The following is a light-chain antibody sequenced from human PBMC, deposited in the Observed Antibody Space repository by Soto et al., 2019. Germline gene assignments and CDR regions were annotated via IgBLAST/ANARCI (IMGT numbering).Light chain of an antibody. V-gene: IGLV1-40*01. Sequence: QSVLTQPPSVSGAPGQTVTISCTGSSSNIGAGEDVHWYQQLPGAAPKLMIYEVSNRPSGVSSRFSGSKSGNTASLTISGLQAEDEADYYCISYTGSSTSYVFGSGTKVTVL. J-gene: IGLJ1*01. CDR1: SSNIGAGED. CDR3: ISYTGSSTSYV. CDR2: EVS.